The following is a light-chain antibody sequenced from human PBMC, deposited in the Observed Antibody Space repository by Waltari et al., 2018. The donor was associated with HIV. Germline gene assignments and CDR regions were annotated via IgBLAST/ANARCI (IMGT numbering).Light chain of an antibody. CDR1: ALANHY. CDR3: QSGGSSGSWV. V-gene: IGLV3-25*03. J-gene: IGLJ3*02. CDR2: KDT. Sequence: SNELTQPPSVSVSPGQTARITCSGDALANHYTDWFQQKPGQSPVLVIYKDTERPSGIPERFSGSRSGTIVKLTISGVQAEDEADYYCQSGGSSGSWVFGGGTKLTVL.